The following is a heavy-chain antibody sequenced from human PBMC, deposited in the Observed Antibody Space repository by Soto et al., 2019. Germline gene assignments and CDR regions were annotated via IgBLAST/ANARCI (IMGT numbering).Heavy chain of an antibody. D-gene: IGHD3-3*01. V-gene: IGHV4-30-2*01. CDR1: GASINTFDFS. CDR2: IYQSGRT. J-gene: IGHJ6*02. Sequence: KPSETLTLTCAVSGASINTFDFSWSWIRQPPGRGLEWIGSIYQSGRTYYIPSLKSRVTMSLEKSKNQFSLKINSVVAADTAIYYCAREMTLFGVDAEGGVDVWGPGTTVTVSS. CDR3: AREMTLFGVDAEGGVDV.